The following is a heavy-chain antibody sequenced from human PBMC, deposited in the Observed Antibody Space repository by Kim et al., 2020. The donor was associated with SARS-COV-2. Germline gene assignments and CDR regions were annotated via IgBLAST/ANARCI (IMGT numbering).Heavy chain of an antibody. CDR3: AKRKAEPGPNFDY. Sequence: GGSLRLSCAASGFAFSTYAMNWVRQAPGKGLEWVSAISGTTTNTYYADSVKGRFTISRDNSKNTLYLQMNSLRAEDTAVYYCAKRKAEPGPNFDYWGQGTLVTISS. CDR1: GFAFSTYA. V-gene: IGHV3-23*01. J-gene: IGHJ4*02. CDR2: ISGTTTNT. D-gene: IGHD2-15*01.